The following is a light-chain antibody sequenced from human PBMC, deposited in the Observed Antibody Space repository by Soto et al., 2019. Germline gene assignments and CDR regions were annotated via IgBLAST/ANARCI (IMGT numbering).Light chain of an antibody. CDR1: RTIAGY. CDR2: AAS. J-gene: IGKJ1*01. CDR3: QQTYSTPGT. Sequence: DIQMTQSQSSLSASVGDRVIITCRATRTIAGYVNWYQQRPGEAPNLLIYAASSLQSGVPSRFRGSGSGTDFTLTINSLQPEDFATYYCQQTYSTPGTFGQGTRVEIK. V-gene: IGKV1-39*01.